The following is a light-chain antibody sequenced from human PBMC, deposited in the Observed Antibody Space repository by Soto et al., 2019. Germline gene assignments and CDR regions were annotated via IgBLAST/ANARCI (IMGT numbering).Light chain of an antibody. CDR1: SSDVGGYNF. CDR3: SSYTSSSTLEV. CDR2: DVS. V-gene: IGLV2-14*01. Sequence: QSALTQPASVSGSPGQSITLSCTGTSSDVGGYNFVSWYQQYPGKVPKLMIYDVSNRPSGVSNRFSGSKSGNTASLTISGLQAEDEADYYSSSYTSSSTLEVFGTGTKLTVL. J-gene: IGLJ1*01.